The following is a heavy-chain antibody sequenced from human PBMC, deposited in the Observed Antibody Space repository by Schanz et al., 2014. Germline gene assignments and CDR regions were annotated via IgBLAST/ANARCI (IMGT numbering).Heavy chain of an antibody. D-gene: IGHD4-17*01. CDR1: GFDFNSYS. CDR2: IDGKSTTV. CDR3: ARDGDRFYRNYYMDV. V-gene: IGHV3-48*01. Sequence: EVQLLESGGGLVQPGGSLRLSCEASGFDFNSYSMNWVRQAPGKGLEWLSYIDGKSTTVYYADSVKGRFTVSRDNARNSLYLHMNTLGAEDTAVYYCARDGDRFYRNYYMDVWGKGTTVTVSS. J-gene: IGHJ6*03.